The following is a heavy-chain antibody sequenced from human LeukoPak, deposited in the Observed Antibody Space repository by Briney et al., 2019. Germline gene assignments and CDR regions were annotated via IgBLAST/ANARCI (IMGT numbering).Heavy chain of an antibody. Sequence: GGSLRLSCAASGFIFNSYEMSWFRQAPGEGLEWVSYINTGGTPTYYADSVKGRFTISRDNAKNSLYLQMNSLRAEDTAVYYCARAAAGTGTLDYWGQGTLVTVSS. V-gene: IGHV3-48*03. CDR2: INTGGTPT. D-gene: IGHD6-13*01. J-gene: IGHJ4*02. CDR1: GFIFNSYE. CDR3: ARAAAGTGTLDY.